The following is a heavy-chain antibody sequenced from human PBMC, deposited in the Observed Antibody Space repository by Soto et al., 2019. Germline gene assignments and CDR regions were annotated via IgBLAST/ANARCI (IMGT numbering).Heavy chain of an antibody. CDR3: ARDVPDIVLVPAAILVTLMDV. V-gene: IGHV1-18*01. Sequence: QVQLVQSGAEVKKPGASVKVSCKASGYTFTSYGISWVRQAPGQGLEWMGWISAYNGNTNYAQKLQGRVTMTTDTSTSTAYMELRSLRSDDTAVYYCARDVPDIVLVPAAILVTLMDVWGQGTTVTVSS. J-gene: IGHJ6*02. CDR1: GYTFTSYG. D-gene: IGHD2-2*01. CDR2: ISAYNGNT.